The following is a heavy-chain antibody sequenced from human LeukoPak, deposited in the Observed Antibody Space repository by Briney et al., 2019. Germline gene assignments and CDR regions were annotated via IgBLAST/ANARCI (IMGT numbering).Heavy chain of an antibody. CDR2: ISSSGSTT. V-gene: IGHV3-48*03. D-gene: IGHD4/OR15-4a*01. Sequence: AGGSLRLSCAASGFTFSSYEMHWVRQAPGKGLEWVSYISSSGSTTYYADSVKGRFTISRDNSKNSLYLQMNSLRAEDTALYYCAKVKVSDYHYYAMDVWGQGTTVTVSS. CDR1: GFTFSSYE. CDR3: AKVKVSDYHYYAMDV. J-gene: IGHJ6*02.